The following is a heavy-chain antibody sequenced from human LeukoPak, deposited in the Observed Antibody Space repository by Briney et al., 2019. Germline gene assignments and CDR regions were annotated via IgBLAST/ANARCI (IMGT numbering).Heavy chain of an antibody. CDR1: GFRFDEYG. D-gene: IGHD3-10*01. J-gene: IGHJ6*03. V-gene: IGHV3-43D*04. CDR2: IAWDGVTT. Sequence: GGFLRLSCAASGFRFDEYGMHWVRQVPGKGLGWVSHIAWDGVTTYYADAVQGRFTISRDNRKNSVYLQMNNLRPEDTALYYCAKGAYGFPPGYYMDVWGKGTWVTVSS. CDR3: AKGAYGFPPGYYMDV.